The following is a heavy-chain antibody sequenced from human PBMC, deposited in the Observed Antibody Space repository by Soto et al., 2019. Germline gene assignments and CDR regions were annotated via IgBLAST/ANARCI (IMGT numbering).Heavy chain of an antibody. Sequence: QVQLQQWGAGPLRPLETLSLTCGVSGGSFSGYYWAWIRQPPGKGLEWIGDINDRGSINYNPSLKRRVSISVDTSKNNLSLKLRSATAADTAVYYCVRESHDVLAGPPCGSYFDLWGRGTLVTVSS. V-gene: IGHV4-34*01. CDR3: VRESHDVLAGPPCGSYFDL. CDR1: GGSFSGYY. CDR2: INDRGSI. D-gene: IGHD3-9*01. J-gene: IGHJ2*01.